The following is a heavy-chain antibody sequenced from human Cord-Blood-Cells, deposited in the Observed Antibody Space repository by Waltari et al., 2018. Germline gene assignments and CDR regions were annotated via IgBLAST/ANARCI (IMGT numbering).Heavy chain of an antibody. D-gene: IGHD5-12*01. J-gene: IGHJ4*02. CDR1: GGSFRGYY. CDR3: ARGGSDIVATIYDY. CDR2: INHSGST. Sequence: QVQLQQWGAGLLKPSETLSLTCAVYGGSFRGYYWSWLRTPPGKGLEWIGEINHSGSTNYNPYLKSRVTISVDTSKNQFSLKLSSVTAADTAVYYCARGGSDIVATIYDYWGQGTLVTVSS. V-gene: IGHV4-34*01.